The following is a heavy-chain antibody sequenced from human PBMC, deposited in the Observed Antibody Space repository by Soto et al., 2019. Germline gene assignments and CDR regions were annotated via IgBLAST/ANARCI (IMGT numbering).Heavy chain of an antibody. J-gene: IGHJ5*02. V-gene: IGHV5-51*01. Sequence: PGESLKISCEVSGFTFTNYWIACVRQMPGKGLEWMGGIYPADSQTRYSPTFQGQVAISADKSVNTAYLQWRSLKASDTAIYFCVRQATGHKCKWFDPWGQGTLVTVSS. D-gene: IGHD3-9*01. CDR3: VRQATGHKCKWFDP. CDR2: IYPADSQT. CDR1: GFTFTNYW.